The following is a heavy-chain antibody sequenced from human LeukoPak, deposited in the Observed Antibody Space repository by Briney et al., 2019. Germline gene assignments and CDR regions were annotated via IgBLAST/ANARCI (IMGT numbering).Heavy chain of an antibody. CDR1: GYTFTSYA. Sequence: ASVKVSCKASGYTFTSYAMHWVRQAPGQRLEWMGWINAGNGNTKYSQKFQGRVTITRDTSASTAYMELSSLRSEDTAVYYCARDPYDSSGYYPPFDCWGQGTLVTVSS. CDR2: INAGNGNT. J-gene: IGHJ4*02. CDR3: ARDPYDSSGYYPPFDC. D-gene: IGHD3-22*01. V-gene: IGHV1-3*01.